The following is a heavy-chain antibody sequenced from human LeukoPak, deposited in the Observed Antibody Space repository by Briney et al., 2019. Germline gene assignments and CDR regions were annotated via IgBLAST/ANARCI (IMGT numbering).Heavy chain of an antibody. V-gene: IGHV3-11*04. D-gene: IGHD5-18*01. CDR2: SGSGGTA. Sequence: SGSGGTAYYADSVKGRFTISRDNAKNSLYLQMNSLRAEDTAVYYCARGAFGYSYLPLYYWGQGTLVTVSS. J-gene: IGHJ4*02. CDR3: ARGAFGYSYLPLYY.